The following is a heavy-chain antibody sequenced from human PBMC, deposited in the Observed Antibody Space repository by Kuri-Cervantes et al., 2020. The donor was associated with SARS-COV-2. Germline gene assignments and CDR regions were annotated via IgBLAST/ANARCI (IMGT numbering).Heavy chain of an antibody. J-gene: IGHJ5*02. V-gene: IGHV4-38-2*01. CDR3: ARQGLETPYNWFDP. D-gene: IGHD1-1*01. CDR2: IYHSGST. CDR1: GYSISSGYY. Sequence: GSLRLSYAVSGYSISSGYYWGWIRQPPGKGLEWIGSIYHSGSTYYNPSLKSRVTISVDTSKNQFSLKLSSVTAADTAVYYCARQGLETPYNWFDPWGQGTLVTVSS.